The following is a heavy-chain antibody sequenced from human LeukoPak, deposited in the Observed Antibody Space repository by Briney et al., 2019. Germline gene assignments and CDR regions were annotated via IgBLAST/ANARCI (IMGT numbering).Heavy chain of an antibody. V-gene: IGHV4-61*02. D-gene: IGHD3-9*01. CDR1: GGSISSGSYY. CDR3: ARVDILTGYYYYYYMDV. CDR2: IYTSGIT. Sequence: PSETLSLTCTVSGGSISSGSYYWNWIRQPAGKGLEWIGRIYTSGITNYNPSLKSRVTISVDTSKNQFSLKLSSVTAADTAVYYCARVDILTGYYYYYYMDVWGKGTTVTVSS. J-gene: IGHJ6*03.